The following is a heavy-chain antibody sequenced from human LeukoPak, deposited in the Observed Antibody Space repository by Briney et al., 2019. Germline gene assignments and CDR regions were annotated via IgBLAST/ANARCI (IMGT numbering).Heavy chain of an antibody. CDR3: ARDTGSTSVGGY. CDR1: GGSISSYY. V-gene: IGHV4-39*07. D-gene: IGHD2-2*01. J-gene: IGHJ4*02. Sequence: SETLSLTCTVSGGSISSYYWGWIRQPPGKGLEWIGSIYYSGSTYYNPSLKSRVTISVDTSKNQFSLKLSSVTAADTAVYYCARDTGSTSVGGYWGQGTLVTVSS. CDR2: IYYSGST.